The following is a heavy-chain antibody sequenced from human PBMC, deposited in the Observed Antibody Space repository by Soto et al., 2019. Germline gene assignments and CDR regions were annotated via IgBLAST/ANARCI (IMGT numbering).Heavy chain of an antibody. V-gene: IGHV3-23*01. D-gene: IGHD2-21*02. J-gene: IGHJ1*01. CDR1: AFTFSDYA. Sequence: WGSLRLSCAASAFTFSDYAMTWVRQAPGKGLESVSGIYGNGAGIQYADSVRGRFTIPRDNSKNTLYLQMNSLRAEDTAVYYCAKDVISGDGFWRMEHWGQGTLVTVSS. CDR2: IYGNGAGI. CDR3: AKDVISGDGFWRMEH.